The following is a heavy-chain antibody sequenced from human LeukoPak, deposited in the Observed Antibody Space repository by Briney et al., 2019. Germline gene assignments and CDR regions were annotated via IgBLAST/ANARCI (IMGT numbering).Heavy chain of an antibody. Sequence: ASVKVSCKASRYTFISYYIHWVRQAPGQRLEWMGLINPSSGNTPYAQQFQGRVTMTRDTSTSTVYMELSSLRSEDTAVYYCARHSLIGTTPFDYWGQGTLVTVPS. D-gene: IGHD1-20*01. CDR3: ARHSLIGTTPFDY. CDR1: RYTFISYY. V-gene: IGHV1-46*01. J-gene: IGHJ4*02. CDR2: INPSSGNT.